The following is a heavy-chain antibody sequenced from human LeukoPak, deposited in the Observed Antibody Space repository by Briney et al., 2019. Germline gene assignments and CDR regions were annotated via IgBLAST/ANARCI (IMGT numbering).Heavy chain of an antibody. CDR2: MNPNSGNT. CDR1: GYTFTSYD. J-gene: IGHJ4*02. V-gene: IGHV1-8*01. D-gene: IGHD3-10*01. CDR3: ARGPSPYRAYYGSGSFFGGNRIIGYYFDY. Sequence: ASVKVSCKASGYTFTSYDINWVRQATGQGLEWMGWMNPNSGNTGYAQKFQGRVTMTRNTSISTAYMELSSLRSEDTAAYYCARGPSPYRAYYGSGSFFGGNRIIGYYFDYWGQGTLVTVSS.